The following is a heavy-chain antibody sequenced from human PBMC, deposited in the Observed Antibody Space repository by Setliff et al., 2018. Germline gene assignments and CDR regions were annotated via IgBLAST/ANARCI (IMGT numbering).Heavy chain of an antibody. CDR2: IYTSGST. CDR3: ARGIITMVRGVITFSYYFDY. Sequence: SETLSLTCTVSGGSISSYYWSWIRQPAGKGLEWIGRIYTSGSTNYNPSLRSRVTMSVDTSKNQFSLKLSSVTAADTAVYYCARGIITMVRGVITFSYYFDYWGQGTLVTVSS. J-gene: IGHJ4*02. V-gene: IGHV4-4*07. CDR1: GGSISSYY. D-gene: IGHD3-10*01.